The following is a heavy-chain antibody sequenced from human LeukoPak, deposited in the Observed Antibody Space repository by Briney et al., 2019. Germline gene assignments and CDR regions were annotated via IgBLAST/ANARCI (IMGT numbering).Heavy chain of an antibody. D-gene: IGHD3-22*01. Sequence: SETLSLTCTVSCGSISSHYWSWIRQPPGKGLECIGHIYYSGSTNYNPSLRSRVTISVDTTKNQVSLKLSSVTAADTAVYYCARGQHDSRGYCPFDDWGQGTLVTVSS. CDR1: CGSISSHY. J-gene: IGHJ4*02. V-gene: IGHV4-59*11. CDR3: ARGQHDSRGYCPFDD. CDR2: IYYSGST.